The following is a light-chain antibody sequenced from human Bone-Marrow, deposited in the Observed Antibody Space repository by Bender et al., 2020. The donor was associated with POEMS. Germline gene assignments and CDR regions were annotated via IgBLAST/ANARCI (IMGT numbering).Light chain of an antibody. CDR3: QAWDTPYVL. CDR2: QDI. J-gene: IGLJ2*01. CDR1: TLGGKY. V-gene: IGLV3-1*01. Sequence: SFELTQPPSVSVSPGQTATIACSGDTLGGKYAYWYQQKPGQSPLLVIYQDINRPSGIPERFSGSNSGNTATLTISGTQAMDEADYYCQAWDTPYVLFGGGTKLTVL.